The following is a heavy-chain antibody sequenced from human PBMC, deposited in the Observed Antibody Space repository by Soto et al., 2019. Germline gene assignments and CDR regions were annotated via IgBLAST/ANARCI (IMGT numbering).Heavy chain of an antibody. CDR2: ISSNGGST. CDR3: ARAFEDIVVVVAAPDY. D-gene: IGHD2-15*01. J-gene: IGHJ4*02. CDR1: GFTFSSYA. Sequence: EVQLVESGGGLVQPGGSLRLSCAASGFTFSSYAMHWVRQAPGKGLEYVSAISSNGGSTYYANSVKGRFTISRDNSKNTLYLQMGCLRAEDMAVYYCARAFEDIVVVVAAPDYWGQGTLVTVSS. V-gene: IGHV3-64*01.